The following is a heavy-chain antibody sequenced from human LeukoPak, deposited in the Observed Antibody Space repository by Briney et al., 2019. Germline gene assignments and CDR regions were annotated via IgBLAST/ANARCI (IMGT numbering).Heavy chain of an antibody. D-gene: IGHD3/OR15-3a*01. V-gene: IGHV4-39*01. CDR1: NGSISGSSYY. CDR2: VYYRGDT. Sequence: SETLSLTCSVSNGSISGSSYYWGWIRQPPGKGLEWIGNVYYRGDTYYNPSLSGRVTISVDTSQNQFSLKLTSATAADTAVYYCARHFGLRRGLVARFDPWGQGTLVTVSS. J-gene: IGHJ5*02. CDR3: ARHFGLRRGLVARFDP.